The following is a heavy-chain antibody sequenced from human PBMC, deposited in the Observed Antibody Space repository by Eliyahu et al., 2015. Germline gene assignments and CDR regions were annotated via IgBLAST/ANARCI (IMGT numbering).Heavy chain of an antibody. Sequence: EVQLVESGGVVVQPGGSLRLSCAASGFXFXDYAMHWVRQAPGKGLEWVSLISWDGGSTYYADSVKGRFTISRDNSKNSLYLQMNSLRAEDTALYYCAKDKAVNKFGELLSGHFDYWGQGTLVTVSS. V-gene: IGHV3-43D*03. CDR3: AKDKAVNKFGELLSGHFDY. J-gene: IGHJ4*02. D-gene: IGHD3-10*01. CDR2: ISWDGGST. CDR1: GFXFXDYA.